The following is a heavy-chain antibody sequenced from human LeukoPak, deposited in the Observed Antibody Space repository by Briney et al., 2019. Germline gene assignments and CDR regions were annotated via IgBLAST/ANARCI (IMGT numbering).Heavy chain of an antibody. Sequence: PGGSLRLSCAASGFTYDDYGMRWVRQARGKGLEWVSGINWNGGSTGYADSVKGRITITRDNAKNSLYLQMNSLRAEDTALYYCARYSSVWYYYYYMDVWGKGTTVTVSS. D-gene: IGHD6-19*01. V-gene: IGHV3-20*04. CDR2: INWNGGST. J-gene: IGHJ6*03. CDR1: GFTYDDYG. CDR3: ARYSSVWYYYYYMDV.